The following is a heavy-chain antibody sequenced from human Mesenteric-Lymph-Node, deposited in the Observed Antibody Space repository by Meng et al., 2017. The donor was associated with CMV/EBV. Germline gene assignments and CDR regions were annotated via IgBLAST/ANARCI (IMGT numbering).Heavy chain of an antibody. J-gene: IGHJ4*02. CDR1: GYGFTSHG. Sequence: SGYGFTSHGVSWVRQAPGQGLEWMGWISIFNGNTNYAQKFQGRLTLTADTSRATLYMDLGSLRSDDTAVYYCARGKGYWNDGTFDYWGQGTLVTVSS. CDR2: ISIFNGNT. V-gene: IGHV1-18*01. CDR3: ARGKGYWNDGTFDY. D-gene: IGHD1-1*01.